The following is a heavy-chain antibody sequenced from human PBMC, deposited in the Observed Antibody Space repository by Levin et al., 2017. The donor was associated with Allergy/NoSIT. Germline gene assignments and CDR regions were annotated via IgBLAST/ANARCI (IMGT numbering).Heavy chain of an antibody. D-gene: IGHD3-10*01. V-gene: IGHV3-11*01. CDR3: ARGGGPHFDP. CDR2: IGSSGSPI. J-gene: IGHJ5*02. CDR1: GFTFSDHY. Sequence: GESLKISCAASGFTFSDHYMSWIRQAPGKGLEWVSYIGSSGSPIYYADSVKGRFTVSRDNAKNSLYLQINSLRAEDTALYYCARGGGPHFDPWGQGTLVTVSS.